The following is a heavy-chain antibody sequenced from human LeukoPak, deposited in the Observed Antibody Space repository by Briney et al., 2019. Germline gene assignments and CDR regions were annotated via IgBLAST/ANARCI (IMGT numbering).Heavy chain of an antibody. J-gene: IGHJ6*02. Sequence: ASVKVSCKASGYTFTSYDINWVRQAPGQGLEWMGWMNPNSGNTGYAQKFQGRVTMTRNTSISTAYMELSSLRSEDTAVYYCARGCCSSTSPCPGDVWGQGTTVTVSS. CDR3: ARGCCSSTSPCPGDV. D-gene: IGHD2-2*01. CDR1: GYTFTSYD. V-gene: IGHV1-8*01. CDR2: MNPNSGNT.